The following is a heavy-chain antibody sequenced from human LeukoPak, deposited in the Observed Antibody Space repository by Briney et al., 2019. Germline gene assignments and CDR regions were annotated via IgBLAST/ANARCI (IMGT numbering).Heavy chain of an antibody. CDR1: GHSITSGNFY. D-gene: IGHD2-2*01. CDR3: ARGWDSTSCNYFVP. V-gene: IGHV4-61*02. Sequence: SQTLSLTCTVSGHSITSGNFYWTWIPQPAGKGLEWIGRIYGSWSTNYSPSLSSRVTISIDTSKNQFSLKLNAATAADTAVYYSARGWDSTSCNYFVPWGQGIMVNVSS. CDR2: IYGSWST. J-gene: IGHJ5*02.